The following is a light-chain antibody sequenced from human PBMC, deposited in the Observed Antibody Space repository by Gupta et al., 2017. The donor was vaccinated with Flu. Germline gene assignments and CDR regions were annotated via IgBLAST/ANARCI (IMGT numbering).Light chain of an antibody. CDR3: SSYTSSSTMV. J-gene: IGLJ2*01. CDR2: EVS. Sequence: QSALTQHASVSGSPGQSITISCTGTSSDVGGYNYVSWYQQHPGKAPKLMIYEVSNRPSGVSNRFSGSKSGSTASLTISGLQAEDEADYYCSSYTSSSTMVFGGGTKLTVL. V-gene: IGLV2-14*01. CDR1: SSDVGGYNY.